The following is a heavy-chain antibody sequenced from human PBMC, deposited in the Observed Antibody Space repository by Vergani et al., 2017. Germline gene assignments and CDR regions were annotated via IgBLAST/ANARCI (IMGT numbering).Heavy chain of an antibody. V-gene: IGHV1-18*01. CDR2: ISAYNGNT. CDR3: ARDTHIAVAGSAKYGMDV. CDR1: GYTFTSYG. J-gene: IGHJ6*02. Sequence: QVQLVQSGAEVKKPGASVKVSCKASGYTFTSYGISWVRQAPGQGLEWMGWISAYNGNTNYAQKLQGRVTMTPDTSTSTAYMELRSLRSDETAVYYCARDTHIAVAGSAKYGMDVWGQGTTVTVSS. D-gene: IGHD6-19*01.